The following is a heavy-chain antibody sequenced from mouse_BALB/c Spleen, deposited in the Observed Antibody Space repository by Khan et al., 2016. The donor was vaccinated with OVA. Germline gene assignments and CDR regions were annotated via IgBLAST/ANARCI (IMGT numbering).Heavy chain of an antibody. D-gene: IGHD1-1*01. CDR3: NAVPYSYGRDWCAD. CDR1: GFNIKDYS. J-gene: IGHJ3*01. Sequence: VQLQQSGAELVRSGASVKLFCTASGFNIKDYSMHWVKQRPEQGLEWIGWIDPENGVPEYPPQFQGKATITAATSSNTAYLQLRRLSSAGTAVYYWNAVPYSYGRDWCADWGQGTMVTVSA. CDR2: IDPENGVP. V-gene: IGHV14-4*02.